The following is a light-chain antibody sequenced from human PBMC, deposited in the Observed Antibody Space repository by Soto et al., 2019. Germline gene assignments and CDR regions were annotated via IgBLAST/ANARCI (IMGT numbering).Light chain of an antibody. CDR3: SSYTGSYTYV. V-gene: IGLV2-14*01. Sequence: QSALTQPASVSGSPGQSITISCTGTSSDVGAYNFVSWYQQHPGKAPKLMIYEVSHRPSGVSNRISGSKSGNTASLTISGLQAEDEADYYCSSYTGSYTYVFGTGTKVTVL. CDR2: EVS. CDR1: SSDVGAYNF. J-gene: IGLJ1*01.